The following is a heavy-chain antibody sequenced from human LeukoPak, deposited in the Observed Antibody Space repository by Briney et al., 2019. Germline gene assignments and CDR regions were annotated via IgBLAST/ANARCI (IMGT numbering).Heavy chain of an antibody. D-gene: IGHD6-19*01. CDR3: ARGVLAVAGTDYYGMDV. V-gene: IGHV1-8*01. CDR2: MNPNSGNT. J-gene: IGHJ6*02. CDR1: GYTFTSYD. Sequence: ASVKVSCKASGYTFTSYDINWVRQATGQGLEWMGWMNPNSGNTGYAQKFRGRVTMTRNTSISTAYMELSSLRSEDTAVYYCARGVLAVAGTDYYGMDVWGQGTTVTVSS.